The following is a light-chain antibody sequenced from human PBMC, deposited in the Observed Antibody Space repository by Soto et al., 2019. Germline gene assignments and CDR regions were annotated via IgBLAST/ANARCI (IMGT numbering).Light chain of an antibody. CDR2: AAS. J-gene: IGKJ3*01. CDR1: QSISSY. V-gene: IGKV1-39*01. CDR3: QQSYSTPRT. Sequence: DIHITHSPSSLSASVGDRVTITCRASQSISSYLNWYQQKPGKAPKLLIYAASSLQSGVPSRFSGSGSGTDFTLTISSLQPEDFATYYCQQSYSTPRTFGPGTKVDIK.